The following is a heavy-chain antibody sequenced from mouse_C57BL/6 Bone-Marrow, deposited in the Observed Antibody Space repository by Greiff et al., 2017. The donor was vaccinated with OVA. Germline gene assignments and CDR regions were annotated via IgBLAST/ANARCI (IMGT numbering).Heavy chain of an antibody. Sequence: EVHLVESGPVLVKPGASVKMSCKASGYTFTDYYLNWVKQSHGKSLEWIGVINPYNGGTSYNQKFKGKATLTVDTSSRTAYMELNSLTSEDSAVYYCARGGGYAMDYWGQGTSVTVSS. CDR3: ARGGGYAMDY. CDR2: INPYNGGT. V-gene: IGHV1-19*01. CDR1: GYTFTDYY. J-gene: IGHJ4*01.